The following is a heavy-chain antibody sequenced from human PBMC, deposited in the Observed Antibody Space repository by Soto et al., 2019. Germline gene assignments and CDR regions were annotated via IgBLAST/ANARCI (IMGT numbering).Heavy chain of an antibody. V-gene: IGHV3-7*01. CDR3: ARVSTESDYRSPDY. J-gene: IGHJ4*02. CDR2: IKEDGSEK. D-gene: IGHD3-16*01. Sequence: PGGSLRLSCAASGFSISNYWMSWVRQTPGKGLEWVANIKEDGSEKNYVDSVKGRFTISRDSAENSLYLQMNSLRAEDTAVYYCARVSTESDYRSPDYWGQGTLVTVSS. CDR1: GFSISNYW.